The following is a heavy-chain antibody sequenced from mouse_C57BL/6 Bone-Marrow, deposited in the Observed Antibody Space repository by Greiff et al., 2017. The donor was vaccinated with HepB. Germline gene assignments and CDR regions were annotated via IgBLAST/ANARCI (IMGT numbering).Heavy chain of an antibody. CDR3: VRGEGTYYYYAMDY. D-gene: IGHD2-10*01. CDR1: GFSFNTYA. V-gene: IGHV10-1*01. CDR2: IRSKSNNYAT. Sequence: EVQVVESGGGLVQPKGSLKLSCAASGFSFNTYAMNWVRQAPGKGLEWVARIRSKSNNYATYYADSVKDRFTISRDDSESMLYLQMNNLKTEDTAMYYCVRGEGTYYYYAMDYWGQGTSVTVSS. J-gene: IGHJ4*01.